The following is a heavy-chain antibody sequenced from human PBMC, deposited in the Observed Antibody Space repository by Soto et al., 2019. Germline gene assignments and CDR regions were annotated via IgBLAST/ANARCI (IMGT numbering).Heavy chain of an antibody. Sequence: QLQLQESGPGLVKPSETLSLTCTVSGGSISSISYDWGCIRQPPGRGLEWNGSIYYSGSTYYNPSLNSRVTISVDTSKDQFALTLSSVTAADTAVYYCAIHTPALSNSDHWCQGTLVTGSS. V-gene: IGHV4-39*01. CDR1: GGSISSISYD. CDR3: AIHTPALSNSDH. D-gene: IGHD2-15*01. CDR2: IYYSGST. J-gene: IGHJ4*02.